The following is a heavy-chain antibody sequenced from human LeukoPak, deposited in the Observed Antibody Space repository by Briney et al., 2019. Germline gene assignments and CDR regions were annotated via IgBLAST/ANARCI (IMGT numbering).Heavy chain of an antibody. CDR3: AREAGTGNF. Sequence: GGSLRLSCTASGFTFNNFAMSWVRQAPGKGLEWVANIKQDGSEKYYVDSVKGRFTISRDNAKNSLYLQMNSLRAEDTAVYYCAREAGTGNFWGQGTLVTVSS. CDR2: IKQDGSEK. D-gene: IGHD6-19*01. CDR1: GFTFNNFA. J-gene: IGHJ4*02. V-gene: IGHV3-7*01.